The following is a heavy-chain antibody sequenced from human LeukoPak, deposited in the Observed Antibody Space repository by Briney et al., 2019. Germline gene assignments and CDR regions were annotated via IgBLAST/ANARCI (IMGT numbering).Heavy chain of an antibody. D-gene: IGHD3-16*01. V-gene: IGHV3-48*03. CDR2: ISSSGSTI. J-gene: IGHJ3*02. Sequence: GGSLRLSCAASGFTFSSYEMNWVRQAPGKGLEWVSYISSSGSTIYYADSVKGRFTISRDNAKNSLYLQMNSLRAEDTAVYYCAIEIMSAFDIWGQGTMVTVSS. CDR3: AIEIMSAFDI. CDR1: GFTFSSYE.